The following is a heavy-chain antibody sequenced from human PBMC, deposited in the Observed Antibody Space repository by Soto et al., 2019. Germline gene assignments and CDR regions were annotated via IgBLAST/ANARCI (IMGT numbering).Heavy chain of an antibody. J-gene: IGHJ5*02. CDR3: TRGPGTTPGGNP. V-gene: IGHV3-66*01. Sequence: DVQLVESGGGLVQPGGSLRLSCAVSGFTVSNNYMSWVRQAPGKGLEWVSLIYSGGSTYYADSVKGRFTISRDNSKNTLYRQMNSLRAEDTAVYYCTRGPGTTPGGNPWGQGTLVTVSS. CDR2: IYSGGST. CDR1: GFTVSNNY. D-gene: IGHD1-1*01.